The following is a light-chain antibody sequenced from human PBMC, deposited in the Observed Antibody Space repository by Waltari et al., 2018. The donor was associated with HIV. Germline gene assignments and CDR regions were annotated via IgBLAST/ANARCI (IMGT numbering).Light chain of an antibody. CDR3: QAWDSGTGV. CDR1: KLDDKY. CDR2: QDD. Sequence: SYELTQPPSVSVSPGQAATITCSGDKLDDKYVCWYQQKPGRSHWLVIYQDDKRLSGIPDRFSGSNSGNTATLTISGTQTMDEADYYCQAWDSGTGVFGTGTTVTVL. V-gene: IGLV3-1*01. J-gene: IGLJ1*01.